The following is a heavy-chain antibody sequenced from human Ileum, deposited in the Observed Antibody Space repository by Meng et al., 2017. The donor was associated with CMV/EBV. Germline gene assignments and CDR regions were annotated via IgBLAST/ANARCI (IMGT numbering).Heavy chain of an antibody. D-gene: IGHD2-2*01. Sequence: ASVKVSCKASGYTFTGYYMHWVRQAPGQGLEWMGWINPNSGGTNYAQKFQGRVTMTRDTSISTAYMELSRLRSDDTAVYYCARDGEWSFSIVVVPAAMRYYYYGMDVWGQGTTVTSP. CDR3: ARDGEWSFSIVVVPAAMRYYYYGMDV. J-gene: IGHJ6*02. CDR1: GYTFTGYY. CDR2: INPNSGGT. V-gene: IGHV1-2*02.